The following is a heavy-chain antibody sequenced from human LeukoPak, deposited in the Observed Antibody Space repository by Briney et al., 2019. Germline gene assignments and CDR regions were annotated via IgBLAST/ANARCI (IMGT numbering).Heavy chain of an antibody. V-gene: IGHV3-30-3*02. D-gene: IGHD6-13*01. CDR1: GFTFSSYA. J-gene: IGHJ4*02. CDR2: ISYDGSNK. Sequence: GGSLRLSCAASGFTFSSYAMHWVRQAPGKGLEWVAVISYDGSNKYYADSVKGRFTISRDNSKNTLYLQMNSLRAEDTAVYYCAKRGIAAADAFDYWGQGTLVTVSS. CDR3: AKRGIAAADAFDY.